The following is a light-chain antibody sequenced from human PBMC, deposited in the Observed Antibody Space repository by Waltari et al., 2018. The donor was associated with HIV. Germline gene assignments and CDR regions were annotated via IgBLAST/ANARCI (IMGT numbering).Light chain of an antibody. CDR2: QNN. Sequence: ELTQPASVSVSLGQAVSITCSGHHLADKRACRYPQKAGQSPVLVMYQNNKRPSGIPERFSGSNFGNTANLTISGTQAMDEADYYCQAWDSGTVLFGGGTELTVL. CDR1: HLADKR. J-gene: IGLJ2*01. CDR3: QAWDSGTVL. V-gene: IGLV3-1*01.